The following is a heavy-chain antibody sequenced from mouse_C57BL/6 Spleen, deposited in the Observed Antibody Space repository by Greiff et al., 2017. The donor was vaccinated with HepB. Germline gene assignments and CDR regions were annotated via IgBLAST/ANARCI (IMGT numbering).Heavy chain of an antibody. Sequence: QVQLQQSGAELVKPGASVKMSCKASGYTFTTYPIEWMKQNHGKSLEWIGNFHPYNDDTKYNEKLKGKATLTVEKSSSTVYLELSRLTSDDSAVYYCARGYYYGSSYWYFDVWGTGTTVTVSS. D-gene: IGHD1-1*01. J-gene: IGHJ1*03. CDR1: GYTFTTYP. CDR2: FHPYNDDT. CDR3: ARGYYYGSSYWYFDV. V-gene: IGHV1-47*01.